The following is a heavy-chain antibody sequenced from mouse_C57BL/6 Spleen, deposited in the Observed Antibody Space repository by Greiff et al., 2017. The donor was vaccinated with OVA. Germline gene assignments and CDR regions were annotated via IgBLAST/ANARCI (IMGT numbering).Heavy chain of an antibody. Sequence: EVQLQESGPGLVKPSQSLSLTCSVTGYSITSGYYWNWIRQFPGNKLEWMGYISYDGSNNYNPSLKNRISITSDTSKNQFFLKLNSVTTEDTATYYCARGRAYDGYLWYFDVWGTGTTVTVSS. J-gene: IGHJ1*03. CDR1: GYSITSGYY. CDR2: ISYDGSN. CDR3: ARGRAYDGYLWYFDV. V-gene: IGHV3-6*01. D-gene: IGHD2-3*01.